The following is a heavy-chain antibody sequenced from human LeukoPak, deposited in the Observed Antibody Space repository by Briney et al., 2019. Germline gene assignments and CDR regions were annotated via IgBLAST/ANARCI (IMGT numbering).Heavy chain of an antibody. V-gene: IGHV3-7*05. D-gene: IGHD3-10*01. Sequence: GGSLRLSCAASGFTLSSFWMSWVRQAPGKGLEWVANIKQDGNEKYCADSVKGRFTISRDNAKNSLYLQMNSLRDEDTAVYYCATIRVRANNYDTDGFEYWGQGTLVTVSS. CDR3: ATIRVRANNYDTDGFEY. CDR1: GFTLSSFW. J-gene: IGHJ4*02. CDR2: IKQDGNEK.